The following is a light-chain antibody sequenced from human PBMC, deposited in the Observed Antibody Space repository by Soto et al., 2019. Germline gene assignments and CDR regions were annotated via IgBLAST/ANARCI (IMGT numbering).Light chain of an antibody. J-gene: IGKJ1*01. CDR1: QSVSSN. CDR3: QHYNNWPPWT. Sequence: EIVMTQSPATLSVSPGERATLSCRASQSVSSNLAWYQQKPVQAPRLLIYRASTRATGIPARFSGSGSGTDFTLTISSLQSEDFAVYYCQHYNNWPPWTFGQGTKVEIK. CDR2: RAS. V-gene: IGKV3-15*01.